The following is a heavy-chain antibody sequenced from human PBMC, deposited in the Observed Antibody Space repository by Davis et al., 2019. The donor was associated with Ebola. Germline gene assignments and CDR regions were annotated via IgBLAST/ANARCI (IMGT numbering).Heavy chain of an antibody. D-gene: IGHD3-10*01. CDR2: IGSSSSTI. CDR1: GFTFSSYS. CDR3: ARGVRGW. J-gene: IGHJ4*02. V-gene: IGHV3-48*02. Sequence: GESLKISCAASGFTFSSYSMNWVRQAPGTGLEWVSYIGSSSSTIYYADSVKGRFTISRDNAKNSLYLQMNSLRDEDTALYYCARGVRGWWGQGTLVTVSS.